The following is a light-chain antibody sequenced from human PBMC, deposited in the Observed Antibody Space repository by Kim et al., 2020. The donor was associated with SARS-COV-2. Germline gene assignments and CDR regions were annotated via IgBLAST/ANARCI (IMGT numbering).Light chain of an antibody. CDR1: DSNIGSNP. J-gene: IGLJ2*01. V-gene: IGLV1-44*01. Sequence: QRVTFSCSGSDSNIGSNPVNWYQHLPGTAPKVVIYTRTQRPSGVPDRFSGSTSGTSASLAISGLQSEDEADYYCAAWDDRLNGVIFGGGTQLTVL. CDR2: TRT. CDR3: AAWDDRLNGVI.